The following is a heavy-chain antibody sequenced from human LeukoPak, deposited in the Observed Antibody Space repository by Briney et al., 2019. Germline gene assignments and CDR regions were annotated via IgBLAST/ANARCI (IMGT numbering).Heavy chain of an antibody. J-gene: IGHJ4*02. CDR1: GFTFSSYA. CDR2: ISGSGGST. CDR3: AKDESSGWYGGYYFDY. V-gene: IGHV3-23*01. D-gene: IGHD6-19*01. Sequence: GGSLRLSCAASGFTFSSYAISWVRQAPGKGLEWVSAISGSGGSTYYADSVKGRFTISRDNSKNTLYLQMNSLRAEDTAVYHCAKDESSGWYGGYYFDYWGQGTLVTVSS.